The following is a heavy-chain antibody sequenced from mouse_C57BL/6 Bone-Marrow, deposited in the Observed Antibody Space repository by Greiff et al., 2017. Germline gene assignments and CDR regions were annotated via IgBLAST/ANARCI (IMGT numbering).Heavy chain of an antibody. D-gene: IGHD2-2*01. V-gene: IGHV1-54*01. CDR2: INPGSGGT. CDR1: GYAFTNYL. J-gene: IGHJ2*01. CDR3: ARPLIYYGYLDY. Sequence: VQLQQSGAELVRPGTSVKVSCKASGYAFTNYLIEWVKQRPGQGLAWIGVINPGSGGTNYNEKFKGKATLTADKSSSTAYMQLSSLTSEDSAVYFCARPLIYYGYLDYWGQGTTLTVSS.